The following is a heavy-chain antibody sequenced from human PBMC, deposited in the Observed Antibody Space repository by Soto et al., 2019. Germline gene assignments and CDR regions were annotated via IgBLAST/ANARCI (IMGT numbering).Heavy chain of an antibody. Sequence: QVQLVESGGGVVQPGRSLRLSCAASGFTFSSYGMHWVRQAPGEGLEWVAVIWYDGSNKYYADSVKGRFTISRDNSKNTLYLQMNSLRAEDTAVYYCARGGDCSGGSCYANYYYYYMDVWGKGTTVTVSS. CDR1: GFTFSSYG. CDR3: ARGGDCSGGSCYANYYYYYMDV. CDR2: IWYDGSNK. J-gene: IGHJ6*03. V-gene: IGHV3-33*01. D-gene: IGHD2-15*01.